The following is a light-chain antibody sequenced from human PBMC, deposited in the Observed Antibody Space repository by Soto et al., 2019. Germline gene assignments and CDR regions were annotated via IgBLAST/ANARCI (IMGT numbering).Light chain of an antibody. Sequence: QSVVTQPPSASGTPGQRVSISCSGSSSNIGSNYVYWYQQLPGTAPKLLIYSNNQRPSGVPERFSGSKSGTSASLAISGRRSEDEADYYCAVWDDSLRGYVFATGTKLTVL. CDR1: SSNIGSNY. V-gene: IGLV1-47*02. CDR3: AVWDDSLRGYV. J-gene: IGLJ1*01. CDR2: SNN.